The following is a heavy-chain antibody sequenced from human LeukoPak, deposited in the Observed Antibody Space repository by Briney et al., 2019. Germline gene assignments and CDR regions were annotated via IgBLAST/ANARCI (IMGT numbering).Heavy chain of an antibody. D-gene: IGHD6-13*01. Sequence: SETLSLTCTVSGGSISTTTYYWAWIRLPPGKPLEWIGSIYYSGSTYYSPSLKSRVTISVDTSQKQFSPRLSSVTAADTAVYYCARGRYLTTGGGAAAGFLDYWGQGTLVTVSS. V-gene: IGHV4-39*07. CDR1: GGSISTTTYY. J-gene: IGHJ4*02. CDR2: IYYSGST. CDR3: ARGRYLTTGGGAAAGFLDY.